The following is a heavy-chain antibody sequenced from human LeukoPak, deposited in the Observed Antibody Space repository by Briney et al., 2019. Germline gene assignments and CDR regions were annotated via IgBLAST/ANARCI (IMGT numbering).Heavy chain of an antibody. V-gene: IGHV3-23*01. CDR3: AKDLSYYYDSSGYWPN. CDR1: GFPFTNFG. Sequence: GGSLRLSCAASGFPFTNFGMHWVRQAPGKGLEWVSAISGSGGSTYYADSVKGRFTISRDNSKNTLYLQMNSLGAEDTAVYYCAKDLSYYYDSSGYWPNWGQGTLVTVSP. J-gene: IGHJ4*02. CDR2: ISGSGGST. D-gene: IGHD3-22*01.